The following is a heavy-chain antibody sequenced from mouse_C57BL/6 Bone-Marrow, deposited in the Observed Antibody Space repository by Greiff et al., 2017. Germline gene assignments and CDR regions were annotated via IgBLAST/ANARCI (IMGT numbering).Heavy chain of an antibody. CDR1: GYTFTSYW. V-gene: IGHV1-55*01. Sequence: QVQLQQPGAELVKPGASVKMSCKASGYTFTSYWITWVKQRPGQGLEWIGDIYPGSGSTNYNEKFKSKATLTVDTSSSTAYMQLSSLTSEDSAVYYCARGNLLLRLWGFAYWGQGTLVTVSA. CDR3: ARGNLLLRLWGFAY. J-gene: IGHJ3*01. CDR2: IYPGSGST. D-gene: IGHD1-1*01.